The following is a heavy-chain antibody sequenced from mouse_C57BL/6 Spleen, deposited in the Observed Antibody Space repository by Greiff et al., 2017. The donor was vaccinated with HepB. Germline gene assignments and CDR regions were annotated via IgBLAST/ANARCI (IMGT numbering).Heavy chain of an antibody. J-gene: IGHJ3*01. D-gene: IGHD1-1*01. Sequence: QVQLQQSGPELVKPGASVKISCKASDYAFSSSWMNWVKQRPGKGLEWIGRIYPGDGDTNYNGKFKGKATLTADKSSSTAYMQLSSLTSEDSAVYFCAREGGRFAYWGQGTLVTVSA. V-gene: IGHV1-82*01. CDR1: DYAFSSSW. CDR2: IYPGDGDT. CDR3: AREGGRFAY.